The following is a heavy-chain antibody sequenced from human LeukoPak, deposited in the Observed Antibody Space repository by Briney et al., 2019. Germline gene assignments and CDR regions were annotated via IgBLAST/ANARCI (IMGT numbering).Heavy chain of an antibody. CDR2: INPKSGAA. D-gene: IGHD6-13*01. Sequence: GASVKVSCKASGYIFSDYYTHWVRQAPGQGLEWLGWINPKSGAADYAQQFRGRVTMTRDTSINTDYMEMKRVTSDDTAVYYCARGAEAETSPLDFWGQGTLVIVS. J-gene: IGHJ4*02. CDR3: ARGAEAETSPLDF. CDR1: GYIFSDYY. V-gene: IGHV1-2*02.